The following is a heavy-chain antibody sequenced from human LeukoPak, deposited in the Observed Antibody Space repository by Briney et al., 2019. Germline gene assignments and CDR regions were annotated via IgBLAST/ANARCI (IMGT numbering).Heavy chain of an antibody. V-gene: IGHV4-34*01. CDR2: INHSGST. CDR1: GGSFSGYY. J-gene: IGHJ6*02. Sequence: PSETLSLTCAVYGGSFSGYYWSWIRQPPGKGLEWIGEINHSGSTNYNPSLKSRVTISVDTSKNQFSLKLSSVTAADTAVYYCARLRGKYYDFWSGEFYYYYYGMDVWGQGTTVTVSS. CDR3: ARLRGKYYDFWSGEFYYYYYGMDV. D-gene: IGHD3-3*01.